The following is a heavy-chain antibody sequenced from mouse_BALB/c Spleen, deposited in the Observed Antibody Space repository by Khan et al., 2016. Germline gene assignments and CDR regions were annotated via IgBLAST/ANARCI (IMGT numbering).Heavy chain of an antibody. J-gene: IGHJ4*01. CDR1: GFNIKDTY. D-gene: IGHD1-1*02. CDR2: IDPVNGNT. V-gene: IGHV14-3*02. CDR3: PKIYYGTSEANFYAMDY. Sequence: VQLQQSGAELVKPGASVRLSCTTAGFNIKDTYIHWVKQRPEQGLEWIGRIDPVNGNTEYAPKFQGKATITADTSSNTAYLQLSSLTSEDTAVYYCPKIYYGTSEANFYAMDYLGQGTSVTVSS.